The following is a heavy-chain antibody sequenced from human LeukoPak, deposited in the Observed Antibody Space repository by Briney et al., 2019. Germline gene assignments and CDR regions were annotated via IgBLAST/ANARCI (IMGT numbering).Heavy chain of an antibody. V-gene: IGHV4-31*03. Sequence: PSETLSLTGTVSGGSISIGGYYWSWIRQHPGKGLEWIGYIFYNGNTYYNPSLKSRLTISGDTSENQFSLKLSSVTAADTAVYYCVRNFDSYNAFDIWGQGTMVTVSS. CDR3: VRNFDSYNAFDI. J-gene: IGHJ3*02. CDR2: IFYNGNT. D-gene: IGHD3-22*01. CDR1: GGSISIGGYY.